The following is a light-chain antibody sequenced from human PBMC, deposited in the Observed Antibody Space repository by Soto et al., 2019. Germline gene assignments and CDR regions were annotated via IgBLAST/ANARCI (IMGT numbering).Light chain of an antibody. CDR2: DVT. Sequence: QSALTQPASVSGSPGQSITISCTGTSNDIGAYNYVSWYQQHPGKAPKLLIYDVTNRPSGVSDRFSGSKSGRTASLTISGLQPEDEADYYCTSYTSIIAVVFGGGTKGHRP. CDR3: TSYTSIIAVV. V-gene: IGLV2-14*03. J-gene: IGLJ2*01. CDR1: SNDIGAYNY.